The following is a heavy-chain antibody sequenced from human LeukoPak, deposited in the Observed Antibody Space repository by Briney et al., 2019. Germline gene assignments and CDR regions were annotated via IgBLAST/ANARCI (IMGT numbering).Heavy chain of an antibody. Sequence: PGGSLRLSCAASGFTFSSYGMHWVRQAPGKGLEWVAFIQYHGNSAYYGDSVKGRFTMSRDNSKNTLSLQMNSLRAEDTSIYYCVKGLGYYFDYWGQGILVTVSS. CDR3: VKGLGYYFDY. J-gene: IGHJ4*02. V-gene: IGHV3-30*02. D-gene: IGHD3-16*01. CDR2: IQYHGNSA. CDR1: GFTFSSYG.